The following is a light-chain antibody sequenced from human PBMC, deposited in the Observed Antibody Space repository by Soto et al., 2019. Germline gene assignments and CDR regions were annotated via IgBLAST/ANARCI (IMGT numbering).Light chain of an antibody. CDR3: QQYNSYPIT. V-gene: IGKV1-5*01. Sequence: DSQMTQYPSTLSASVGDRVTITCRASQSISSWLAWYQQKPGKAPKLLIYDASNLESGVPSRFSGSGSGTEFTLTISSLQPDDFATYYCQQYNSYPITFGQGTRLEIK. J-gene: IGKJ5*01. CDR2: DAS. CDR1: QSISSW.